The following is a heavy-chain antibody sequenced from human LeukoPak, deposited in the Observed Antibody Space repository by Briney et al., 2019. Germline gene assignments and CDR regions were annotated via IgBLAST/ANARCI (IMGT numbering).Heavy chain of an antibody. CDR3: TREAAAGIDY. CDR1: GFTSSTYW. Sequence: GGSLRVSCAASGFTSSTYWMSWVRQAPGKGLEWVANIKRDGSEKYYLDSVKGRFTISRDNAKNSLYLQMNSLRAEDTAVYFCTREAAAGIDYWGQGTLVTVSS. V-gene: IGHV3-7*01. D-gene: IGHD6-13*01. J-gene: IGHJ4*02. CDR2: IKRDGSEK.